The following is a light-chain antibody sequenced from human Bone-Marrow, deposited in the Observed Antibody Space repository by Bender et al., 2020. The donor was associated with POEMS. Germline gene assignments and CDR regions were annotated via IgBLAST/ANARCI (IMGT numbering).Light chain of an antibody. Sequence: QSALTQPASVSGSPGQSITISCTGTSSDVGSSNYVSWYQQHPDKAPKLIIYDVSIRPSGLSNRYSGYKSGNTASLTISGLHSEDEAEYFCCSYTGSNTLLFDGGTKLTV. J-gene: IGLJ2*01. CDR1: SSDVGSSNY. CDR2: DVS. CDR3: CSYTGSNTLL. V-gene: IGLV2-14*03.